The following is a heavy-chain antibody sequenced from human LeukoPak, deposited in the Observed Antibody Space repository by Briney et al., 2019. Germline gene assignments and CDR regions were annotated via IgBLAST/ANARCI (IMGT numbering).Heavy chain of an antibody. CDR2: INHSGST. CDR1: GGSFSGYY. V-gene: IGHV4-34*01. J-gene: IGHJ4*02. D-gene: IGHD2/OR15-2a*01. CDR3: ATGDFYVAFDY. Sequence: SETLSLTCAVYGGSFSGYYWSWIRQPPRKGLGWIGEINHSGSTNYNPSLKSRVTISVDTSKNQFSLKLSSVTAADTAVYYCATGDFYVAFDYWGQGTLVTVSS.